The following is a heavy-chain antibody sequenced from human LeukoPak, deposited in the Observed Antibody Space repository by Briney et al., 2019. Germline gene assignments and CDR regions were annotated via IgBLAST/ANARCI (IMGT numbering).Heavy chain of an antibody. J-gene: IGHJ4*02. CDR3: ARWAGYSYGYYYFDY. CDR2: INPNSGGT. CDR1: GYTFTSYG. D-gene: IGHD5-18*01. Sequence: ASVKVSCKASGYTFTSYGISWVRQAPGQGLEWMGWINPNSGGTNYAQKFQGRVTMARDTSISTAYMELSRLRSDDTAVYYCARWAGYSYGYYYFDYWGQGTLVTVSS. V-gene: IGHV1-2*02.